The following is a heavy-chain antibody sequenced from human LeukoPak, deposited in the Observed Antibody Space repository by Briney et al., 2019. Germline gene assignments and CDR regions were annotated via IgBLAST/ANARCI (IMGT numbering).Heavy chain of an antibody. CDR1: GLTFSSYA. CDR2: ISGSGGST. CDR3: ARGGDYVWGTYRIPYYFDY. Sequence: HSGGSLRLSCAASGLTFSSYAMSWVRQAPGKGLEWVSAISGSGGSTYYADSVKGRFTISRDNAKNSLDLQMDSLRAEDTAVYYCARGGDYVWGTYRIPYYFDYWGQGTLVTVSS. D-gene: IGHD3-16*02. J-gene: IGHJ4*02. V-gene: IGHV3-23*01.